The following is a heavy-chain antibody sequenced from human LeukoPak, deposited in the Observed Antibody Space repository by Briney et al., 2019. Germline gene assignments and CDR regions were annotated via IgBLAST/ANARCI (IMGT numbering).Heavy chain of an antibody. D-gene: IGHD3-10*01. V-gene: IGHV4-31*03. CDR3: ARGGGARSIDY. CDR2: IYYSGST. J-gene: IGHJ4*02. Sequence: PSQTLSLTCTVSGASISSGGYYWSWIRQHPGKGLEWLGYIYYSGSTNYNPSLKSRVTISVDTSKNQFSLKLSSVTAADTAVYYCARGGGARSIDYWGQGTLVTVSS. CDR1: GASISSGGYY.